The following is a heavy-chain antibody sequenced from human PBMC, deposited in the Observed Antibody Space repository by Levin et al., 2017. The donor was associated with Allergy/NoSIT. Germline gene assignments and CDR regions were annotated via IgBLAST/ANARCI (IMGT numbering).Heavy chain of an antibody. CDR3: AYLARAAAGFDY. D-gene: IGHD6-13*01. CDR1: GFTFSSYA. CDR2: ISGSGGST. V-gene: IGHV3-23*01. J-gene: IGHJ4*02. Sequence: GESLKISCAASGFTFSSYAMSWVRQAPGKGLEWVSAISGSGGSTYYADSVKGRFTISRDNSKNTLYLQMNSLRAEDTAVYYCAYLARAAAGFDYWGQGTLVTVSS.